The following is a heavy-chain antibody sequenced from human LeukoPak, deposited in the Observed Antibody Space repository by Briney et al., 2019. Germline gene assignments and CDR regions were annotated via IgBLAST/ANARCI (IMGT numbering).Heavy chain of an antibody. CDR3: ARRTSSSFYFDY. J-gene: IGHJ4*02. CDR1: GFSLSTSGMR. Sequence: ESGPTLVKPTQTLTLTCTFSGFSLSTSGMRVSWIRQPPGKALEWLARIDWDDDKFYSTSLKTRLTISKDTPKNQVVLTMTNMDPVDTAIYYCARRTSSSFYFDYWGQGTLVTVSS. D-gene: IGHD6-6*01. V-gene: IGHV2-70*04. CDR2: IDWDDDK.